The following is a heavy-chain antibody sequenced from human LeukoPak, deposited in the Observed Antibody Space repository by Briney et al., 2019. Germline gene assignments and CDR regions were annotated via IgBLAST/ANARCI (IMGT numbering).Heavy chain of an antibody. CDR3: AKRGNAMVLVDY. J-gene: IGHJ4*02. CDR2: ISGSGGST. Sequence: GGSLRLSCAASGFTFSSYAMRWVRQAPGKGLEWVSAISGSGGSTYYADSVKGRFTISRDNSKNTLYLQMNSLRAEDTAVYYCAKRGNAMVLVDYWGQGTLVTVSS. V-gene: IGHV3-23*01. D-gene: IGHD2-8*02. CDR1: GFTFSSYA.